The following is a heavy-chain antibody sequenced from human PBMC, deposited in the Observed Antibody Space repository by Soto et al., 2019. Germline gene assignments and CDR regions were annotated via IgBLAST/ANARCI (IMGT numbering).Heavy chain of an antibody. CDR3: AVVPFWSGYYTGPPSYYYYGMDV. CDR2: INPSGGST. J-gene: IGHJ6*02. CDR1: GYTFTSYY. Sequence: ASVKVSCKASGYTFTSYYMHWVRQAPGQGLEWMGIINPSGGSTSYAQKFQGRVTMTRDTSTSTVYMELSSLRSEDTAVYYCAVVPFWSGYYTGPPSYYYYGMDVWGQGTTVTVSS. V-gene: IGHV1-46*03. D-gene: IGHD3-3*01.